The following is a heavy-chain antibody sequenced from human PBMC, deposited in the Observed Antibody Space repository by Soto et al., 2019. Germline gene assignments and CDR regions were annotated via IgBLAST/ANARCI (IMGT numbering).Heavy chain of an antibody. Sequence: ASVKVSCKASGYTFTGYYMHWVRQAPGQGLEWMGWINPNSGGTNYAQKFQGRVTMTRDTSISTAYMELSRLRSDDTAVYYCARSMRTNKPVDTDMVNNYYGMDVWGQGTTVTVSS. CDR2: INPNSGGT. CDR3: ARSMRTNKPVDTDMVNNYYGMDV. D-gene: IGHD5-18*01. J-gene: IGHJ6*02. CDR1: GYTFTGYY. V-gene: IGHV1-2*02.